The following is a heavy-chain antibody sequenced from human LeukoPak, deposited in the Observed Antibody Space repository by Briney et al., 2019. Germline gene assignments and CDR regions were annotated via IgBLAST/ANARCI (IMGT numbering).Heavy chain of an antibody. CDR2: IDYSAKVI. CDR1: GFNIRGYA. Sequence: PGGSLRLACAASGFNIRGYALDWVRQAPGKGQEWLAFIDYSAKVIYYADSVKGRFAISRDDAKNSLYLQMNSLRAEDTAVYYCGRDLPTGYAIDSWGQGALVTVSS. CDR3: GRDLPTGYAIDS. D-gene: IGHD3-9*01. J-gene: IGHJ4*02. V-gene: IGHV3-48*01.